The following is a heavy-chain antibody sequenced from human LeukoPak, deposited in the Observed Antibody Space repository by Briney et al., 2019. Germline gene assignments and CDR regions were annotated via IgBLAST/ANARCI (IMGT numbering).Heavy chain of an antibody. V-gene: IGHV1-3*01. Sequence: ASVKVSCKASGYDFTSYAMHWVRQAPGQRPEWMGWINAGNGNTKYSQKFQDRVTVTRDTSTSTAYMELRSLRSDDTAVYYCARAPSGYCSSTSCKMRALGYWGQGTLVTVSS. CDR1: GYDFTSYA. J-gene: IGHJ4*02. CDR2: INAGNGNT. CDR3: ARAPSGYCSSTSCKMRALGY. D-gene: IGHD2-2*03.